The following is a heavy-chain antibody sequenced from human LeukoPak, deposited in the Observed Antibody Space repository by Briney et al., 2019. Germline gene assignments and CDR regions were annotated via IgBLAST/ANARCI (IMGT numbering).Heavy chain of an antibody. V-gene: IGHV4-39*01. J-gene: IGHJ4*02. CDR3: ARQTGYGDGFDY. Sequence: SETLSHTCTVSGGSISSSSYYWGWIRQPPGKGLEWIGSIYYSGSTYYNPSLKSRVTISVDTSKNQFSLKLSSVTAADTAVYYCARQTGYGDGFDYWGQGTLVTVSS. CDR1: GGSISSSSYY. CDR2: IYYSGST. D-gene: IGHD4-17*01.